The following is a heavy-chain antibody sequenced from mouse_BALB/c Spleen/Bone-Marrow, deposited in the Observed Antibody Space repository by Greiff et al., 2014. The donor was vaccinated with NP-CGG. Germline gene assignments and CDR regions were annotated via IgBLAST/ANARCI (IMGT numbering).Heavy chain of an antibody. Sequence: SGAELARPGASVKLSCKASGYTFTSYWMQWVKQRPGQGLEWIGAIYPGDGDTRYTQKFKGKATLTADKSSSTAYMQLSSLASEDSAVYYCASQGDYGSFDYWGQGTTLTVSP. D-gene: IGHD1-1*02. CDR1: GYTFTSYW. J-gene: IGHJ2*01. CDR3: ASQGDYGSFDY. CDR2: IYPGDGDT. V-gene: IGHV1-87*01.